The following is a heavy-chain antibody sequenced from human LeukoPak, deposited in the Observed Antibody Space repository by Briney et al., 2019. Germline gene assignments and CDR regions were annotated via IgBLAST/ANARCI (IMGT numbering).Heavy chain of an antibody. J-gene: IGHJ4*02. D-gene: IGHD6-13*01. Sequence: ASVKVSFKASGYTFSDYYMHWVRQAPGQGLEWMGWINPNSGGTKYAQKFQGRVTMTRDTSISTGYMELSRLTSDDTAVYYCARGWLKSSSWYVDSWGQGTLVTVSS. CDR3: ARGWLKSSSWYVDS. V-gene: IGHV1-2*02. CDR2: INPNSGGT. CDR1: GYTFSDYY.